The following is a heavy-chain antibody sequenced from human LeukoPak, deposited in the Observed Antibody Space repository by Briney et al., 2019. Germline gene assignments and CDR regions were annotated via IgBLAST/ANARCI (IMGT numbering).Heavy chain of an antibody. CDR3: ARDTVTTGLY. V-gene: IGHV4-39*07. D-gene: IGHD4-17*01. CDR2: IYYSGST. CDR1: GGSISSSSYY. Sequence: SETLSLTCTVSGGSISSSSYYWGWIRQPPGKGLEWIGSIYYSGSTYYNPSLKSRVSISVDTSKNQFSLKLSSVTAADTAVYYCARDTVTTGLYWGQGTLVTVSS. J-gene: IGHJ4*02.